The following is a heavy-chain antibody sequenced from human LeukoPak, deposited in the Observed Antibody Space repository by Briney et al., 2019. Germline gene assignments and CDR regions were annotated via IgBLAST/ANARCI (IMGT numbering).Heavy chain of an antibody. CDR1: GYTFSNYW. CDR3: TRHDVGSWYAY. Sequence: GESLKISCEGSGYTFSNYWIGWVRQTPGKDLEWMGIIYPRDSDTRYSPSFHGQVTISADKSINTAYLQWNSLKAADTGMYYCTRHDVGSWYAYWGQGTLVTVSS. V-gene: IGHV5-51*01. CDR2: IYPRDSDT. J-gene: IGHJ4*02. D-gene: IGHD6-13*01.